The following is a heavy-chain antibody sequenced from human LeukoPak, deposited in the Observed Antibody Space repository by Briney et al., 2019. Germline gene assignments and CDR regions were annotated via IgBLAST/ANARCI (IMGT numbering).Heavy chain of an antibody. CDR2: IYNNENT. CDR3: ARDWTNGPFGAFDI. V-gene: IGHV4-59*01. J-gene: IGHJ3*02. D-gene: IGHD3/OR15-3a*01. Sequence: SETLSLTCTVSGGSISSYDWSWIRQPPGKGLEWIGYIYNNENTNYNPSLESRVTMSIDTSQKQCSLKLTSVTAADTAVYYCARDWTNGPFGAFDIWGQGTVVTVSS. CDR1: GGSISSYD.